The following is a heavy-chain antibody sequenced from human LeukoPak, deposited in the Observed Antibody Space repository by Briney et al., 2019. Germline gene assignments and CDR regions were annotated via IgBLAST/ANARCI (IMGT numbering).Heavy chain of an antibody. CDR2: ITWNSGEI. D-gene: IGHD6-6*01. Sequence: SLRLSCAASGFTFDDYAMHWVRQAPGKGLEWVSGITWNSGEIAYADSVKGRFTISRDNAKNSLYLQMNSLRADDTALYYCAKNEGSSRAFADWGQGTLVTVSS. CDR1: GFTFDDYA. V-gene: IGHV3-9*01. CDR3: AKNEGSSRAFAD. J-gene: IGHJ4*02.